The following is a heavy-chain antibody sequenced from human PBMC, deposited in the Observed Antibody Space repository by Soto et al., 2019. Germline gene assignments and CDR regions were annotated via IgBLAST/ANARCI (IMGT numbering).Heavy chain of an antibody. CDR3: ARDHIDSSGFGSIVGVVSDI. Sequence: ASVKVSCKASGYTFTSYYMHWVRQAPGQGLEWMGIINPSGGSTSYAQKFQGRVTMTRDTSTSTVYMELSSLRSEDTAVYYCARDHIDSSGFGSIVGVVSDIWGKGTMVTVSS. J-gene: IGHJ3*02. CDR2: INPSGGST. CDR1: GYTFTSYY. V-gene: IGHV1-46*01. D-gene: IGHD3-22*01.